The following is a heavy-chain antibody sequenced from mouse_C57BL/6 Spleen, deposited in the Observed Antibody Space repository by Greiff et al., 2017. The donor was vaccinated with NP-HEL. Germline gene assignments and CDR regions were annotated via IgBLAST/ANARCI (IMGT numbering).Heavy chain of an antibody. CDR1: GYTFTDHT. Sequence: QVQLKQSDAELVKPGASVKISCKVSGYTFTDHTIHWMKQRPEQGLEWIGYIYPRDGSTKYNEKFKGKATLTADKSSRTAYMQLNSLTSEDSGVYFCARYTTVVGPQAWFAYWGQGTLVTVSA. CDR3: ARYTTVVGPQAWFAY. V-gene: IGHV1-78*01. J-gene: IGHJ3*01. CDR2: IYPRDGST. D-gene: IGHD1-1*01.